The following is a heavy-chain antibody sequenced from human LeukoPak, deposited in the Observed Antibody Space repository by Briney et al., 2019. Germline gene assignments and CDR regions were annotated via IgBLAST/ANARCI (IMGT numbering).Heavy chain of an antibody. D-gene: IGHD3-9*01. CDR2: ISAYNGNT. V-gene: IGHV1-18*01. CDR1: GYSLITYG. Sequence: PGASVKVSCKAAGYSLITYGISWVRQAPGQGLEWMGWISAYNGNTNYAQKLQGRVTVTTDTSTNTAYMELRGLRSDDTAVYYCARERKSSYDTLTGYYKSDAFDIWGQGTMVTVSS. J-gene: IGHJ3*02. CDR3: ARERKSSYDTLTGYYKSDAFDI.